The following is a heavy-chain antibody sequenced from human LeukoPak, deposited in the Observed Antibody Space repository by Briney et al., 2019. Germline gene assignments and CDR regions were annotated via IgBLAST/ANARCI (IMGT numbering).Heavy chain of an antibody. CDR3: ARGKGLDY. CDR1: GFTFTTYW. D-gene: IGHD1-14*01. V-gene: IGHV3-7*01. CDR2: KKQDGSEK. J-gene: IGHJ4*02. Sequence: GGSLRLSCAPSGFTFTTYWMSWVRQAPGKGLEWVANKKQDGSEKYYADSVKGRFTISRDNAENSLYLQMNSLRAEDTAVYYCARGKGLDYWGQGTPVTVSS.